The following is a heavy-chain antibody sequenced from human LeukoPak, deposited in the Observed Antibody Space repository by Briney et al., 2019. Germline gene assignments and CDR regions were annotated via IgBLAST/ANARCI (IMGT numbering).Heavy chain of an antibody. CDR3: AKELITMIVVVTLGAFDI. CDR2: ISGSGGST. Sequence: GGSLRLSCAASGFTFSSYAMSWVRQAPGNGLEWVSAISGSGGSTYYADSVKGRFTVSRDNSKNTLYLQMNSLRAEDTAVYYCAKELITMIVVVTLGAFDIWGQGTMVTVSS. CDR1: GFTFSSYA. V-gene: IGHV3-23*01. J-gene: IGHJ3*02. D-gene: IGHD3-22*01.